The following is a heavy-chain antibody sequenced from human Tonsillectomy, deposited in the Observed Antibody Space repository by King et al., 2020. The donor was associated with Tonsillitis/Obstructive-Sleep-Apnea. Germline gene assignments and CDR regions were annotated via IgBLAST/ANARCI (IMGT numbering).Heavy chain of an antibody. D-gene: IGHD2-21*01. CDR1: GFSFSHYG. J-gene: IGHJ4*02. CDR3: ARVRHIIRQTDPLFAY. V-gene: IGHV3-30*03. Sequence: VQLVESGGGVVQPGRSLRLSCAASGFSFSHYGMHWVRQAPGKGLEWVAAISHDGNNQYYVDSVKGRLTISRDNSKNTQHPTMINLRADDTAFYFCARVRHIIRQTDPLFAYWGQGTLVTVSS. CDR2: ISHDGNNQ.